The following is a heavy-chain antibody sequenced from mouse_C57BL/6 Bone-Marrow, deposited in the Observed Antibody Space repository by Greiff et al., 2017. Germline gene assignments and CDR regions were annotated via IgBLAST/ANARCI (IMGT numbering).Heavy chain of an antibody. Sequence: DVKLVESGGGLVKPGGSLKLSCAASGFTFSSYTMSWVRQTPEKRLEWVATISGGGGNTYYPDSVKGRFTISRDNAKNTLYLQMSSLRSEDTALYYCARHYDYYAMDYWGQGTSVTVSS. CDR2: ISGGGGNT. J-gene: IGHJ4*01. CDR3: ARHYDYYAMDY. V-gene: IGHV5-9*01. CDR1: GFTFSSYT.